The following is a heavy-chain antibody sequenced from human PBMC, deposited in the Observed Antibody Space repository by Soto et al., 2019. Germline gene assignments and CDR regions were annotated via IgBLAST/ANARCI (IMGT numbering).Heavy chain of an antibody. D-gene: IGHD6-6*01. CDR2: IIPIFGTA. J-gene: IGHJ6*02. CDR3: ARDGTYSSSSSYYYGMDV. V-gene: IGHV1-69*13. CDR1: GGTFSSYA. Sequence: ASVKVSCKASGGTFSSYAISWVRQAPGQGLEWMGGIIPIFGTANYAQKFQGRVTITADESTSTAYMELSSLRPEDTAVYYCARDGTYSSSSSYYYGMDVWGQGTTVTVSS.